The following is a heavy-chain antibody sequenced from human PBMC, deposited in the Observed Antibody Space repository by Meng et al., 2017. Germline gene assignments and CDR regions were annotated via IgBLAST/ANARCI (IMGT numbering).Heavy chain of an antibody. D-gene: IGHD2-15*01. CDR3: AHLLGYCSGGSCYSDAFDI. CDR1: GFSPSTSGVG. CDR2: IYWDDDN. Sequence: SGPTLAKPTQILTLTCTLSGFSPSTSGVGVGWIRQPPGKALEWLTLIYWDDDNRYSPSLKSRLTITKDTSKNQVVLTMTNMDPVDTATYYCAHLLGYCSGGSCYSDAFDIWGQGTMVTVSS. J-gene: IGHJ3*02. V-gene: IGHV2-5*02.